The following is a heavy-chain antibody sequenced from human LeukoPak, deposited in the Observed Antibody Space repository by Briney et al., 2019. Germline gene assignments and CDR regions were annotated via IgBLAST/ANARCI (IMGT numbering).Heavy chain of an antibody. J-gene: IGHJ4*02. CDR3: AKVHLQIGDSSGYAKFDN. CDR1: GITFGTYP. CDR2: MSGSGASI. Sequence: GESLRLSCAASGITFGTYPMSWVRQAPGKGLEWVSAMSGSGASIYYADSVKGRFTISRDNSKNTLYLQVNSLRAEDTAVYFCAKVHLQIGDSSGYAKFDNWGQGTLVIVSS. V-gene: IGHV3-23*01. D-gene: IGHD3-22*01.